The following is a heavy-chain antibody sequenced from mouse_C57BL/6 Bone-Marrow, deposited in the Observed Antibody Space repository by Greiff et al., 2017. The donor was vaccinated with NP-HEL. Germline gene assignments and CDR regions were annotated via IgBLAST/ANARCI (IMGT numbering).Heavy chain of an antibody. V-gene: IGHV5-17*01. CDR3: ARPGDYDGADAMDY. Sequence: DVKLVESGGGLVKPGGSLKLSCAASGFTFSDYGMHWVRQAPEKGLEWVAYISSGSSTIYYADTVKGRFTISRDNAKNTLFLQMTSLRSEDTAMYYCARPGDYDGADAMDYWGQGTSVTVSS. D-gene: IGHD2-4*01. CDR2: ISSGSSTI. CDR1: GFTFSDYG. J-gene: IGHJ4*01.